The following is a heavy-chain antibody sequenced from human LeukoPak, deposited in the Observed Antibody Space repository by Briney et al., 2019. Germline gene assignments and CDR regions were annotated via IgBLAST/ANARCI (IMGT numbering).Heavy chain of an antibody. Sequence: SETLSLTCTVSGGSISSYYWSWIRQPAGKGLEWIGRIYTSGSTNYNPSLKSRVTMSVDTSKNQFSLKLSSVTAADTAVYYCARVFGWSGYYLRYFDLWGRGTLVTVSS. CDR2: IYTSGST. D-gene: IGHD3-3*01. CDR3: ARVFGWSGYYLRYFDL. V-gene: IGHV4-4*07. J-gene: IGHJ2*01. CDR1: GGSISSYY.